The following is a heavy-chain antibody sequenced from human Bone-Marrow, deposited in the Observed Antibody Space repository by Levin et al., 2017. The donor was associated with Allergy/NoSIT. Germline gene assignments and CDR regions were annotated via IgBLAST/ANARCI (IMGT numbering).Heavy chain of an antibody. J-gene: IGHJ4*02. CDR1: GGSISAYY. D-gene: IGHD1-26*01. CDR2: IHYSGST. CDR3: GATTASHRQIDF. V-gene: IGHV4-59*08. Sequence: GSLRLSCSVSGGSISAYYWNWLRQPPGKGLEWVGFIHYSGSTSYNPSLESRLSMSVDTSKNQFSLNLNSVTASDTAIYYCGATTASHRQIDFWGQGKKVIVSS.